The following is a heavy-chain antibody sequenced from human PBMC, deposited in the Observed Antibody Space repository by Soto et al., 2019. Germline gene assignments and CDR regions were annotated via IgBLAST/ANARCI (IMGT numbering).Heavy chain of an antibody. V-gene: IGHV3-33*01. CDR1: GFTFSSYG. D-gene: IGHD3-16*01. J-gene: IGHJ4*02. CDR2: IWHDGGYK. CDR3: ARDGDVNTGFGKDY. Sequence: QVQLVESGGVVVQPGRSLRLSCAASGFTFSSYGMHWVRQAPGKGLEWVAFIWHDGGYKFYAESVKGRFTISRDNSKNTLYLQMTSLSAEDMAMYYCARDGDVNTGFGKDYWGQGTLVTVSS.